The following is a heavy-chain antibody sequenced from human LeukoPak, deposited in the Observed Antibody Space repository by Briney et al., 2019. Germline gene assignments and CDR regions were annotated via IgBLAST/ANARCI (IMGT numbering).Heavy chain of an antibody. Sequence: SETLSLTCTVSGGSMNNYYWSWIRQAPGKGLEWIGYIYYTGSTNCNPSLKSRVTISVDTSKNQFSLKLSSVTAADTTVYYCAREWSVAGTGYYFDYWGQGTLVTVSS. CDR1: GGSMNNYY. D-gene: IGHD6-19*01. V-gene: IGHV4-59*01. CDR2: IYYTGST. CDR3: AREWSVAGTGYYFDY. J-gene: IGHJ4*02.